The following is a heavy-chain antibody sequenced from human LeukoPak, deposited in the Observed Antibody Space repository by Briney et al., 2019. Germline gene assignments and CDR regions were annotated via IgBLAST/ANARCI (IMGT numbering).Heavy chain of an antibody. CDR3: AKGGRPIVVVAATIDY. V-gene: IGHV3-23*01. CDR2: ISGSGGST. J-gene: IGHJ4*02. Sequence: GGSLRLSCAASGFTFSNYAMSWVRQAPGKGLEWVSAISGSGGSTYYADSVKGRFTISRDNSKNTLYLQMDSLRAEDAAVYYCAKGGRPIVVVAATIDYWGQGTLVTVSS. D-gene: IGHD2-15*01. CDR1: GFTFSNYA.